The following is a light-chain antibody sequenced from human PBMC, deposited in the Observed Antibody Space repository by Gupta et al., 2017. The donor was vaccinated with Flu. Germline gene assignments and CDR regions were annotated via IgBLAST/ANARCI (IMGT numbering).Light chain of an antibody. CDR1: SSDVGGYNY. CDR3: SSYTSSSTWV. CDR2: EVS. Sequence: SALPHPAPVSGSPREPTTLACTGTSSDVGGYNYVSWYQQHPGKAPELMIYEVSNRPSGVSNRFSGSKSGNTASLTISGLQAEDEADYDCSSYTSSSTWVFGGGTKLTVL. J-gene: IGLJ3*02. V-gene: IGLV2-14*01.